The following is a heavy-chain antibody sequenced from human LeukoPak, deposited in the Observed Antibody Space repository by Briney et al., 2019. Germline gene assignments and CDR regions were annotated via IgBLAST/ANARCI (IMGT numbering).Heavy chain of an antibody. D-gene: IGHD6-25*01. J-gene: IGHJ4*02. CDR3: AKTAWSKYYFDY. Sequence: GASVKVSCKASGYTFTSYYMHWVRQAPGQGLEWMGIINPSGGSTNYAQKLQGRVTMTTDTSTSTAYMELRSLRSDDTAVYYCAKTAWSKYYFDYWGQGTLVTVSS. CDR2: INPSGGST. CDR1: GYTFTSYY. V-gene: IGHV1-46*01.